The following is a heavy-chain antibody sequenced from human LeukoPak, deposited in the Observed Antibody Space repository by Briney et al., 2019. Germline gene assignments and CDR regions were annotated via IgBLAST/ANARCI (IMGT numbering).Heavy chain of an antibody. J-gene: IGHJ3*02. V-gene: IGHV3-23*01. D-gene: IGHD3-10*01. CDR2: ISGSGGST. Sequence: GGSLRLSCAASGLTFSSYGMSWVRQAPGKGLEWVSAISGSGGSTYYADSVKGRFTISRDNSKNTLYLQMNSLRAEDTAVYYCARDMSLLWFGELLGAFDIWGQGTMVTASS. CDR3: ARDMSLLWFGELLGAFDI. CDR1: GLTFSSYG.